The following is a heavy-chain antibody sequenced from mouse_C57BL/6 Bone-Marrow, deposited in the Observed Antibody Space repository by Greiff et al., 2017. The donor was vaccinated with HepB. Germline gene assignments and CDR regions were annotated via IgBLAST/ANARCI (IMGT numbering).Heavy chain of an antibody. D-gene: IGHD3-2*02. J-gene: IGHJ3*01. Sequence: EVKVVESGGDLVKPGGSLKLSCAASGFTFSSYGMSWVRQTPDKRLEWVATISSGGSYTYYPDSVKGRFTISRDNAKNTLYLQMSSLKSEDTAMYYCAIGLRLPAWFAYWGQGTLVTVSA. CDR2: ISSGGSYT. CDR3: AIGLRLPAWFAY. CDR1: GFTFSSYG. V-gene: IGHV5-6*01.